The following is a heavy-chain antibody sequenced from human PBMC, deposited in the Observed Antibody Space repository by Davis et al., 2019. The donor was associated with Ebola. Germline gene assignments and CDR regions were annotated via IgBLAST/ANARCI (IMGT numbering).Heavy chain of an antibody. CDR1: GGSFSGYY. CDR3: ARLRHYDFWSGYPNWFDP. V-gene: IGHV4-34*01. J-gene: IGHJ5*02. D-gene: IGHD3-3*01. Sequence: SETLSLTCAVYGGSFSGYYWSWIRQPPGKRLEWIGEINHSGSTNYNPSLKSRVTISVDTSRNQFSLKLSSVTAADTAVYYCARLRHYDFWSGYPNWFDPWGQGTLVTVSS. CDR2: INHSGST.